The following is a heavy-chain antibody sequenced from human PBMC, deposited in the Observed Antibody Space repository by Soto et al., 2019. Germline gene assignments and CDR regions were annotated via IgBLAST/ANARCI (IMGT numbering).Heavy chain of an antibody. CDR3: ARGDTVITPFDY. CDR2: IYHSGST. J-gene: IGHJ4*02. D-gene: IGHD5-18*01. Sequence: QLQLQESGSGLVKPSQTLSLTCAVSGDSINSGGYSWSWIRQPPGKGLEWIGFIYHSGSTYYNPSLNSRVTISVDTSKNQFSLKLSSVTAADTAIYYCARGDTVITPFDYWGQGTLVTVSS. V-gene: IGHV4-30-2*01. CDR1: GDSINSGGYS.